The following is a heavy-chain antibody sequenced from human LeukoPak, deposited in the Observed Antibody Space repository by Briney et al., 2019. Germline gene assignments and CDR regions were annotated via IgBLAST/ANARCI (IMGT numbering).Heavy chain of an antibody. CDR3: ARSYGDYPHDNWFDP. CDR2: IYHSGST. D-gene: IGHD4-17*01. Sequence: SETLSLTCTVSGYSISSGYYWGWIRQPPGKGLEWIGSIYHSGSTYYNPSPKSRVTISVDTSKNQFSLKLSSVTAADTAVYYCARSYGDYPHDNWFDPWGQGTLVTVSS. CDR1: GYSISSGYY. V-gene: IGHV4-38-2*02. J-gene: IGHJ5*02.